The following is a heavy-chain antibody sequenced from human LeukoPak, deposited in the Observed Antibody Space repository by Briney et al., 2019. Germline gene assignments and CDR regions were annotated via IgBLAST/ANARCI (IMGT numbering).Heavy chain of an antibody. D-gene: IGHD1-26*01. CDR1: GFTFSRYA. CDR3: ASIRGTFGY. J-gene: IGHJ4*02. V-gene: IGHV3-72*01. Sequence: GGSLRLSCAASGFTFSRYAMSWVRQAPGKGLEWVGRTRNKANSYITEYAASVKGRFTISRDDSKNSLYLQMSSLKTDDTAMYYCASIRGTFGYWGQGTLVTVSS. CDR2: TRNKANSYIT.